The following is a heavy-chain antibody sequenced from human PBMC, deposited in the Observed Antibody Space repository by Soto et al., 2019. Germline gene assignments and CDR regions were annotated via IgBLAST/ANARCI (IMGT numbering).Heavy chain of an antibody. CDR1: GFPFSLSA. CDR3: ARAAYGDYLLGMDV. J-gene: IGHJ6*02. Sequence: GGSQSLSCAASGFPFSLSAMTWVRQGPGKGLEWVSGITSGGASTYYSTSLKTRLTISKDTSKNQVVLRMTNVDPEDTATYYCARAAYGDYLLGMDVWGQGTTVTV. CDR2: ITSGGAST. V-gene: IGHV3-23*02. D-gene: IGHD4-17*01.